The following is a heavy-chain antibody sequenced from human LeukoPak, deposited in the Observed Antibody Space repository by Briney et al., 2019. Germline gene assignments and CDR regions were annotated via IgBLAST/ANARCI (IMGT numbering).Heavy chain of an antibody. CDR1: GDSINNNNYY. V-gene: IGHV4-39*01. CDR3: ARHLNDFWSDTKAYYFDY. CDR2: IYYSGST. J-gene: IGHJ4*02. D-gene: IGHD3-3*01. Sequence: PSETLSLTCTVSGDSINNNNYYWGWIRQPPGKGLEWIGSIYYSGSTYYNPSLKSRVTISVDTSKNQFSLKLSSVTAADTAVYYCARHLNDFWSDTKAYYFDYWGQGTLVTVSS.